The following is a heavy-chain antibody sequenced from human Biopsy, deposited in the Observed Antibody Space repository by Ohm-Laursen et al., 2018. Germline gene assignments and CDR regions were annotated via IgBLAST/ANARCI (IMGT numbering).Heavy chain of an antibody. CDR1: GYTFNAYY. J-gene: IGHJ5*02. CDR2: INPATGET. Sequence: ASVKVSCKASGYTFNAYYIHWMRQAPGQGLEWMGWINPATGETRYAQRFQGRVTMTRDTSVTTAYMQLSSLTSDDTALYYCAKPSGGVSTIGFDPWGQGALVIVSP. CDR3: AKPSGGVSTIGFDP. D-gene: IGHD3-16*01. V-gene: IGHV1-2*02.